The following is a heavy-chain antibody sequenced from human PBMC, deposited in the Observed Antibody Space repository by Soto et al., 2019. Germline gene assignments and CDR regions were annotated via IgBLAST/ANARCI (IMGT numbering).Heavy chain of an antibody. CDR2: INHSGST. CDR3: ARGDSGYDYIFDY. Sequence: SETLSLTCAVYGGSFSGYYWSWIRQPPGKGLEWIGEINHSGSTNYNPSLKSRVTISVDTSKNQFSLKLSSVTAADTAVYYCARGDSGYDYIFDYWGQGTLVTV. J-gene: IGHJ4*02. CDR1: GGSFSGYY. V-gene: IGHV4-34*01. D-gene: IGHD5-12*01.